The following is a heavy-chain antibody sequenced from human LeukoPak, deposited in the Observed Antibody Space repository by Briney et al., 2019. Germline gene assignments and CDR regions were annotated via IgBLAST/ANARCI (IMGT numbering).Heavy chain of an antibody. Sequence: PGGSLRLSCAASGFTFSSYSMNWVRQAPGEGLEWVSSISSSSSYIYYADSVKGRFTISRDNAKNSLYLQMNSLRAEDTAVYYCASGYCSGGSCYRAAFDIWGQGTMVTVSS. CDR3: ASGYCSGGSCYRAAFDI. J-gene: IGHJ3*02. CDR2: ISSSSSYI. V-gene: IGHV3-21*01. CDR1: GFTFSSYS. D-gene: IGHD2-15*01.